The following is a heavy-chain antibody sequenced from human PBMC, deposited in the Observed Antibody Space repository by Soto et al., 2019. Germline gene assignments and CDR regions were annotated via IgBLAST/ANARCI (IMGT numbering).Heavy chain of an antibody. V-gene: IGHV1-18*01. CDR1: GYTFTSYG. D-gene: IGHD2-15*01. CDR2: ISAYNGNT. J-gene: IGHJ5*02. CDR3: ARDPVVVVAASNWFDP. Sequence: ASVKVSCKVSGYTFTSYGISWVRQAPGQGLEWMGWISAYNGNTNYAQKLQGRVTMTTDTSTSTAYMELRSLRSDDTAVYYCARDPVVVVAASNWFDPWGQGTLVTVSS.